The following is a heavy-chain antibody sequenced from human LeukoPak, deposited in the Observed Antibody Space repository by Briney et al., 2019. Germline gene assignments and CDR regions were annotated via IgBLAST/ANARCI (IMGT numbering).Heavy chain of an antibody. CDR1: GGSISSYY. CDR3: ARRGRSSSWDFDY. CDR2: IYYSGST. Sequence: SETLSLTCTVSGGSISSYYWGWIRQPPGKGLEWIGSIYYSGSTYYNPSLKSRVTISVDTSKNQFSLKLSSVTAADTAVYYCARRGRSSSWDFDYWGQGTLVTVSS. D-gene: IGHD6-13*01. V-gene: IGHV4-39*01. J-gene: IGHJ4*02.